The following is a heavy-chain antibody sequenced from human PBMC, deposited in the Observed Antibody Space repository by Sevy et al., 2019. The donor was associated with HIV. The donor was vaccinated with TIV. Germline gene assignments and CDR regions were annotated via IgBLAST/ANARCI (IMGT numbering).Heavy chain of an antibody. Sequence: GGSLRLSCAASGFTFSSYWLNWVRQAPGKGLEWVANIKQDGSERYYVDSVKGRFIISRDNAKNSLYLQMNSLRAEDTAVYYCARGSFCSSASCYSGGYHYWGQGTLVTVSS. CDR2: IKQDGSER. V-gene: IGHV3-7*01. D-gene: IGHD2-2*01. CDR1: GFTFSSYW. CDR3: ARGSFCSSASCYSGGYHY. J-gene: IGHJ4*02.